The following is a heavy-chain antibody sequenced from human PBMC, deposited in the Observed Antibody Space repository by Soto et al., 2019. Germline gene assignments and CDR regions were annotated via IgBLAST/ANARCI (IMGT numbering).Heavy chain of an antibody. CDR3: AKTTANYYYYYYMDV. D-gene: IGHD4-17*01. V-gene: IGHV4-34*01. CDR2: INHSGST. Sequence: QVQLQQWGAGLLKPSETLSLTCAVYGGSFSGYYWSWIRQPPGKGLEWIGEINHSGSTNYNPSLKSRVTISVDTSKNKFSLKLSSVTAADTAVYYCAKTTANYYYYYYMDVWGKGTTVTVSS. J-gene: IGHJ6*03. CDR1: GGSFSGYY.